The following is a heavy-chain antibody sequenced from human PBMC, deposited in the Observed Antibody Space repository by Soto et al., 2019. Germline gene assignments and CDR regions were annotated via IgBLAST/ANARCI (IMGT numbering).Heavy chain of an antibody. V-gene: IGHV3-23*01. Sequence: EEQLLESGGGLVQPGGSLRLSCTASGFTFRNFAMTWVRQAPGKGLEWVSTIIAGGGTTYYADSLKGRFTISRDNSKNTLYLQMNSLRVEDTAIFFCAKVGSGTWAFFDSWGQGTLDTVSS. CDR3: AKVGSGTWAFFDS. CDR1: GFTFRNFA. D-gene: IGHD6-19*01. CDR2: IIAGGGTT. J-gene: IGHJ4*02.